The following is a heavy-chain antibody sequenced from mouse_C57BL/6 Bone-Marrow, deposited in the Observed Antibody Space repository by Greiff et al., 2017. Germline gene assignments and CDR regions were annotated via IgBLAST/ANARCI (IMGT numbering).Heavy chain of an antibody. V-gene: IGHV5-12*01. D-gene: IGHD2-1*01. CDR1: GFTFSDYY. CDR3: ARIYYGTPMDY. CDR2: ISNGGGST. J-gene: IGHJ4*01. Sequence: EVHLVESGGGLVQPGGSLKLSCAASGFTFSDYYMYWVRQTPEKRLEWVAYISNGGGSTYYPDTVKGRFTISRDNAKNTLYLQMSRLKSEDTAMYYCARIYYGTPMDYWGKGTSVTVSS.